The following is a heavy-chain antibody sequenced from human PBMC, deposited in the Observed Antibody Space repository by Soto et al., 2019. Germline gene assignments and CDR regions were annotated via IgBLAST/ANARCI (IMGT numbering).Heavy chain of an antibody. J-gene: IGHJ5*02. CDR2: ISAYNGNS. D-gene: IGHD1-1*01. CDR1: GYNFIGYG. V-gene: IGHV1-18*01. CDR3: ARGMYMAWCDP. Sequence: VQSGAEVKKPGASVKVSCKASGYNFIGYGITWVRQAPGQGLEWMGWISAYNGNSNYAQSLQDRVTMTTDSSPATAYLELRSLSPDDTAVYFCARGMYMAWCDPWGQGTPVTVSS.